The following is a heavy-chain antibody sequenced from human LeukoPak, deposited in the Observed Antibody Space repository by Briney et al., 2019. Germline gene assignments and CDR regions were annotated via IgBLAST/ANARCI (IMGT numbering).Heavy chain of an antibody. J-gene: IGHJ4*02. V-gene: IGHV3-23*01. CDR3: ARLGQMATINSDY. Sequence: PGGSLRLSCAASGFIFSSYGMSWVRQAPGKGLEWVSAISGSGGSTYYADSVKGRFTISRNNANNSLFLQMNSLRAEDTAVYYCARLGQMATINSDYWGQGTLVTVSS. D-gene: IGHD5-24*01. CDR2: ISGSGGST. CDR1: GFIFSSYG.